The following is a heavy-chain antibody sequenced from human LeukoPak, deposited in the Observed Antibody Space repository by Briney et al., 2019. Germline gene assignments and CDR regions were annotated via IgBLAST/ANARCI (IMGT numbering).Heavy chain of an antibody. CDR1: GYTFTGYY. D-gene: IGHD3-22*01. V-gene: IGHV1-2*02. CDR2: INPNSGGT. J-gene: IGHJ4*02. CDR3: ARDLVGYYYDSSGYGVGFDY. Sequence: ASVKVSCKASGYTFTGYYMHWVRQAPGQGLEWMGWINPNSGGTNYAQKFQGRVTMTRDTSISTAYMELSRLRSDDTAVYYCARDLVGYYYDSSGYGVGFDYWGQGTLVTVSS.